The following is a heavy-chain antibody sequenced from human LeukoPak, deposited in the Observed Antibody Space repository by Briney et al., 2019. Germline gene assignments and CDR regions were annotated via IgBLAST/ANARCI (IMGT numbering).Heavy chain of an antibody. Sequence: PGGSPRLSCAASGFTFSSYAMSWVRQASGKGLEWVSAISGSGGSTYYADSVKGRFTISRDNSKNTLYLQMNSLRAEDTAVYYCAKDRAAAGYFDYWGQGTLVTVSS. V-gene: IGHV3-23*01. CDR2: ISGSGGST. J-gene: IGHJ4*02. D-gene: IGHD6-13*01. CDR1: GFTFSSYA. CDR3: AKDRAAAGYFDY.